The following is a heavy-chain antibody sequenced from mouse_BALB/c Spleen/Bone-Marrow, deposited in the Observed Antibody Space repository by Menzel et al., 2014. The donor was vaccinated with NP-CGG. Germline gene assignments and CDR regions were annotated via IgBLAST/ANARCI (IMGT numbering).Heavy chain of an antibody. V-gene: IGHV5-9-2*01. D-gene: IGHD2-1*01. J-gene: IGHJ4*01. CDR2: ISGGGSYT. CDR3: ARQNGNYGYYYAMDY. CDR1: GFTFSSYG. Sequence: EVMLVESGGGLVKPGGSLKLSCAASGFTFSSYGMSWVRQTPEKRLEWVATISGGGSYTYYPDSVKGRFTISRGNAKNNLYLQMSSLRSEDTALYYCARQNGNYGYYYAMDYWGQGTSVTVSS.